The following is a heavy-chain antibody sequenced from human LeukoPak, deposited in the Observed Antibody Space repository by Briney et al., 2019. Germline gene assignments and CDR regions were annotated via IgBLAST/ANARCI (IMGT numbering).Heavy chain of an antibody. J-gene: IGHJ5*02. CDR2: IDPSDSYT. CDR1: GYSFTSYW. D-gene: IGHD2-2*01. CDR3: ARHRVVPAAMDWFDP. V-gene: IGHV5-10-1*01. Sequence: GESLMISCQGSGYSFTSYWISWVRQMPGKGLEWMGRIDPSDSYTNYSPSFQGHVTISADKPISTAYLQWSSLKASDTAMYYCARHRVVPAAMDWFDPWGQGTLVTVSS.